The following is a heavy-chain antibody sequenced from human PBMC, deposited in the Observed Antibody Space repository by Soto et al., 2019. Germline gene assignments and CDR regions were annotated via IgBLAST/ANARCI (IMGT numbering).Heavy chain of an antibody. CDR1: GFNFSSYA. CDR3: AREVVRTEFDY. D-gene: IGHD6-6*01. Sequence: GGSLRLSCAASGFNFSSYAMHWVRQAPGKGLEWVAVISYDGSNKYYADSVKGRFTISRDNSKNTLYLQMNSLRAEDTAVYYCAREVVRTEFDYWGQGTLVTVSS. V-gene: IGHV3-30-3*01. J-gene: IGHJ4*02. CDR2: ISYDGSNK.